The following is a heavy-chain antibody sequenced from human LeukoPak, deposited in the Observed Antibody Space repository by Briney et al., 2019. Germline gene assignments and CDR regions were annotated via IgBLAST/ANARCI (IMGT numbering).Heavy chain of an antibody. D-gene: IGHD6-19*01. CDR2: INHSGST. J-gene: IGHJ5*02. CDR1: GGSFSGYY. V-gene: IGHV4-34*01. Sequence: SETLSLTCAVYGGSFSGYYWSWIRQPPGKGLEWIGEINHSGSTNYNPSLKSRVTISVDTSKNQFSLKLSSVTAADTAVYYCARGLSAVAGKGSWAQGTLVTVSS. CDR3: ARGLSAVAGKGS.